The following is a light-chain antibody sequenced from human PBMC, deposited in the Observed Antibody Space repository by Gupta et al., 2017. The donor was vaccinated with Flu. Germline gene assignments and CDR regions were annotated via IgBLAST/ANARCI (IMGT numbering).Light chain of an antibody. V-gene: IGLV3-21*02. CDR2: DDS. J-gene: IGLJ3*02. CDR3: QVWDSSSDHPGV. Sequence: SYVLTKPPSVSVAPGQAARVTCGGNNIGSKSVHWYQQKPGQAPVLVVYDDSDRPSGIPERFSGSNSGNTATLTISRVEAGDEADYYCQVWDSSSDHPGVFGGGTKLTVL. CDR1: NIGSKS.